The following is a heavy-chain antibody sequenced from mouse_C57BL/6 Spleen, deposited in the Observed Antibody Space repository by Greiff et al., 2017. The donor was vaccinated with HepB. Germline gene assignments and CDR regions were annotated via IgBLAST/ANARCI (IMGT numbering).Heavy chain of an antibody. CDR3: SQDYGSSSYYAMDY. CDR2: INPSSGYT. V-gene: IGHV1-7*01. J-gene: IGHJ4*01. D-gene: IGHD1-1*01. Sequence: QVQLQQSGAELAKPGASVKLSCKASGYTFTSYWMHWVKQRPGPGLEWIGYINPSSGYTKYNQKFKDKATLTADKSSSTAYMQLSSLTYEDSAVYYCSQDYGSSSYYAMDYWGQGTSVTVSS. CDR1: GYTFTSYW.